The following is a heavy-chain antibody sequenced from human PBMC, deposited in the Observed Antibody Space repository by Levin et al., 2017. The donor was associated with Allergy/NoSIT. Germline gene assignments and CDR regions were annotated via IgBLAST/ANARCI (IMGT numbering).Heavy chain of an antibody. D-gene: IGHD3-10*01. J-gene: IGHJ4*02. CDR2: ISYDGSNK. CDR1: GFTFSSYG. Sequence: GGSLRLSCAASGFTFSSYGMHWVRQAPGKGLEWVAVISYDGSNKYYADSVKGRFTISRDNSKNTLYLQMNSLRAEDTAVYYCAKLPYYGSGSSEIHWGQGTLVTVSS. V-gene: IGHV3-30*18. CDR3: AKLPYYGSGSSEIH.